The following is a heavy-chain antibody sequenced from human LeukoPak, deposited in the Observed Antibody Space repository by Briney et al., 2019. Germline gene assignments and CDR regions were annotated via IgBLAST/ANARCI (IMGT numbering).Heavy chain of an antibody. CDR2: INTDGSST. J-gene: IGHJ3*02. CDR1: GFTFSSYW. Sequence: PGGSLRLSCAASGFTFSSYWMHWVRQAPGKGLVWVSRINTDGSSTSYADSVKGRFTISRDNAKNTLYLQMNSLRAEDTAVYYCARDGYCSSTSCWGDAFDIWGQGTMVTVSS. CDR3: ARDGYCSSTSCWGDAFDI. V-gene: IGHV3-74*01. D-gene: IGHD2-2*03.